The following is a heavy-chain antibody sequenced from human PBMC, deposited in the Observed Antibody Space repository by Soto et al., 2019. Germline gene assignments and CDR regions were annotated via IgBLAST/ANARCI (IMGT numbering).Heavy chain of an antibody. CDR3: ARSGSYYGIDL. V-gene: IGHV3-30*04. CDR2: ISYEGSNQ. CDR1: GFTLRSYA. J-gene: IGHJ6*02. Sequence: PGGSLRLSCAASGFTLRSYAIHWVRQAPGKGLEWLAVISYEGSNQYYADSVQGRFTLTRDNAKKTVDLQMNSLRADDTAVYYCARSGSYYGIDLWGQGTTVTVSS. D-gene: IGHD6-19*01.